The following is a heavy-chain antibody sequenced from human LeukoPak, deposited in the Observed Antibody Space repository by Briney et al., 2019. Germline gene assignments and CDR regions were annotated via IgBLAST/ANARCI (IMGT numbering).Heavy chain of an antibody. CDR2: INHSGST. Sequence: SETLSLTCGVQGGSLTGYYWNWFRRSPGRGLEWLGKINHSGSTTYSPSFERRLTISLVTSKNEVSLRLTSVTAADTAIYYCARGQRTLTAHYYDYHPIDVWGQGTTVTVSS. CDR3: ARGQRTLTAHYYDYHPIDV. V-gene: IGHV4-34*01. CDR1: GGSLTGYY. D-gene: IGHD3-16*01. J-gene: IGHJ6*02.